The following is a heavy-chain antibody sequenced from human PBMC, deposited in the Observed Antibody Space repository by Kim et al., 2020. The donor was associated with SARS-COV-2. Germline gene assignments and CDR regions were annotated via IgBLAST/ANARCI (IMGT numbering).Heavy chain of an antibody. CDR3: VAPHTGPIIGAWFDP. J-gene: IGHJ5*02. Sequence: SETLSLTCTVSGASINSADHCWGWIRQPPGKGLEWIANIYSGGRSKYNTSLQSRVTTSVDTSKNQFSLKLTSVTAADTAVYYCVAPHTGPIIGAWFDPWG. CDR1: GASINSADHC. V-gene: IGHV4-39*01. CDR2: IYSGGRS.